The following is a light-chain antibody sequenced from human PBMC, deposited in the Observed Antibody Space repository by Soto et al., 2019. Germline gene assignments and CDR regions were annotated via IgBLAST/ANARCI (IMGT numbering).Light chain of an antibody. J-gene: IGKJ3*01. V-gene: IGKV1-39*01. CDR3: QQSYSTPT. Sequence: DIQMTQSPSSLSASVGDRVTITCRASQSIRSYLNWYQQKPGKAPKLLIYAASTLQSGVPSRFSGSGSATDFTLTISSLQPEDFATYYCQQSYSTPTFGPGTKVDIK. CDR2: AAS. CDR1: QSIRSY.